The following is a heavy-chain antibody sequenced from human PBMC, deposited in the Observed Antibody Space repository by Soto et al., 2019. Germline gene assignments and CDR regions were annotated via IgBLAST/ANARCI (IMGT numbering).Heavy chain of an antibody. D-gene: IGHD2-8*02. CDR1: GFTFSNAW. Sequence: GGSLRLSCAASGFTFSNAWMSWVRQAPGKGLEWVGRIKSKTDGGTTDYAAPVKGRFTISRDDSKNTLYLQMNSLKTEDTAVYYCTTLFSTTRTGIAFDIWGQGTMVTVSS. J-gene: IGHJ3*02. CDR3: TTLFSTTRTGIAFDI. V-gene: IGHV3-15*01. CDR2: IKSKTDGGTT.